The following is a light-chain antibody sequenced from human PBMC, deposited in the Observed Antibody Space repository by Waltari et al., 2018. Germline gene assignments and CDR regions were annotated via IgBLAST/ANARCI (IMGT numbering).Light chain of an antibody. CDR3: RSYAHSRTL. CDR2: EDS. V-gene: IGLV2-23*01. Sequence: QSALTQPASGSGSPGQSITISCTGTSSDVGSYYLVSWDQHHPGKAPKVMIYEDSKGPAGVPNRSPGSMSCDTASLTISGLQAEDEANYYCRSYAHSRTLFGGGTNLTVL. J-gene: IGLJ2*01. CDR1: SSDVGSYYL.